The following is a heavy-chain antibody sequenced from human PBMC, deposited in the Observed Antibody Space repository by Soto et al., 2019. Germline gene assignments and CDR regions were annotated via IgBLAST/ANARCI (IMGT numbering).Heavy chain of an antibody. D-gene: IGHD3-3*01. CDR2: IKSKTDGGTT. Sequence: GESLKISCAASGFTFSNAWMSWVRQAPGKGLEWVGRIKSKTDGGTTDYAAPVKGRFTISRDDSKNTLYLQMNSLKTEDTAVYYCTTAYYDFWSGYYDAFDIWGQGTMVTVSS. V-gene: IGHV3-15*01. J-gene: IGHJ3*02. CDR3: TTAYYDFWSGYYDAFDI. CDR1: GFTFSNAW.